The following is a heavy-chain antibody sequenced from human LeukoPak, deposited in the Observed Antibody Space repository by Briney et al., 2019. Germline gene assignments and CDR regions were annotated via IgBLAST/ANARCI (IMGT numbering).Heavy chain of an antibody. CDR3: ARVGYSYGYSYYFDF. CDR1: GFTVSSDY. V-gene: IGHV3-53*01. CDR2: IDRGGSP. Sequence: GGSLRLSCAASGFTVSSDYMSWVRQAPGMGLEWVSIIDRGGSPYYADSVKGRFTISSDKSKNTLYLQMNSLRAEDTAMYYCARVGYSYGYSYYFDFWGQGTPVTVSS. J-gene: IGHJ4*02. D-gene: IGHD5-18*01.